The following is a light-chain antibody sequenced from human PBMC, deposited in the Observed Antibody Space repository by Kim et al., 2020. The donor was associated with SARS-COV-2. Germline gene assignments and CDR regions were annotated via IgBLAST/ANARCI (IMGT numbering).Light chain of an antibody. V-gene: IGKV3-20*01. CDR1: QSVSSSY. Sequence: YPGERATLSCRASQSVSSSYLAWYQKKPGQAPRLLIYGASSRATGIPDRFSGSGSGTDFTLTISRLGPEDFAVYYCQQYGSSPETFGQGTKVDIK. J-gene: IGKJ1*01. CDR2: GAS. CDR3: QQYGSSPET.